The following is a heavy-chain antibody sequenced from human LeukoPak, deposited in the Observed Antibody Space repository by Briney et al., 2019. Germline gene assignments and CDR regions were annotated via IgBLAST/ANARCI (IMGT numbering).Heavy chain of an antibody. D-gene: IGHD3-22*01. Sequence: GGSLRLSCAASGFTFSNAWMSWVRQAPGKGLKWVGRIKSKTDGGTTDYAAPVKGRFTISTDDSKNTLYLQMNSLKTEDTAVYYCTTDNYYDSSGYRRDYWGQGTMVTVSS. CDR1: GFTFSNAW. J-gene: IGHJ3*01. CDR2: IKSKTDGGTT. CDR3: TTDNYYDSSGYRRDY. V-gene: IGHV3-15*01.